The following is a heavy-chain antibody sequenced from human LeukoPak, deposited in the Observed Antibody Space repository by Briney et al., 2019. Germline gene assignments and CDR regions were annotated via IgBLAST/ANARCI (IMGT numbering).Heavy chain of an antibody. J-gene: IGHJ5*02. CDR1: GGSLSSSSYY. D-gene: IGHD5/OR15-5a*01. CDR2: IYYSGST. CDR3: ARPRLVYDAWFDP. Sequence: PSETLSLTCTVSGGSLSSSSYYWGWIRQPPGKGLEWLRSIYYSGSTYYNPSLKSRVTISVDTSKNQFSLKLSSVTAADTAVYYCARPRLVYDAWFDPWGQGTLVTVSS. V-gene: IGHV4-39*01.